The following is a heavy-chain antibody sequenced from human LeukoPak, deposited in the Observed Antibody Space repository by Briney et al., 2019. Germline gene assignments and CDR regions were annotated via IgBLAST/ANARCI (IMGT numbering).Heavy chain of an antibody. D-gene: IGHD3-22*01. J-gene: IGHJ4*02. Sequence: GGSLRLSCAASGFTFSSYAMSWVRQAPGKGLEWVSAISGSGGSTYYADSVKGRLTISRDNSKNTLYLQMNSLRAEDTAVYYCAKGARSSGYPAKQYFDYWGQGTLVTVSS. V-gene: IGHV3-23*01. CDR3: AKGARSSGYPAKQYFDY. CDR1: GFTFSSYA. CDR2: ISGSGGST.